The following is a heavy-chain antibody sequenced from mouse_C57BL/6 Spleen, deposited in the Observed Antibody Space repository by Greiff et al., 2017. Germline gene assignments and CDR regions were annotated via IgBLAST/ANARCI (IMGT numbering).Heavy chain of an antibody. J-gene: IGHJ2*01. CDR1: GFNIKDDY. CDR3: TTYDFDY. Sequence: EVQVVESGAELVRPGASVKLSCTASGFNIKDDYMHWVKPRPEQGLEWIGWIDPANGDTEYASKFQGKATITADTSSNTAYLQLSSLTSEDTAVYYCTTYDFDYWGQGTTLTVSS. D-gene: IGHD2-3*01. V-gene: IGHV14-4*01. CDR2: IDPANGDT.